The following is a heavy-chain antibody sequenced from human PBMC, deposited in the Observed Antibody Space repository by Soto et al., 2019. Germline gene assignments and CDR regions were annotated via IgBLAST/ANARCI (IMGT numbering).Heavy chain of an antibody. CDR3: AAGGGLPRYH. J-gene: IGHJ5*02. D-gene: IGHD1-26*01. CDR1: GGSISSGGYS. Sequence: QLQLQESGSGLVKPSQTLSLTCAVSGGSISSGGYSWSWIRQPPGKGLEWIGYIYHSGSTHYNPSPQSPFNITVDSTKHRFSLLLSSVTAADTAVYYCAAGGGLPRYHCGHGTLVTVSA. V-gene: IGHV4-30-2*01. CDR2: IYHSGST.